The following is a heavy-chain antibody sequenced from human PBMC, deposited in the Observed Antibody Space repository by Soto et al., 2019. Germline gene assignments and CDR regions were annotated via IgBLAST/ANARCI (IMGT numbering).Heavy chain of an antibody. D-gene: IGHD3-3*01. CDR1: GGSFSGYY. CDR2: INHSGST. Sequence: SETLSLTCAVYGGSFSGYYWSWIRQPPGKGLEWFGEINHSGSTNYNPSLKSRVTISVDTSKNQFSLKLSSVTAADTAVYYCARGYATYYDFWSGYYFGWFDPWGQGTLVTVSS. V-gene: IGHV4-34*01. CDR3: ARGYATYYDFWSGYYFGWFDP. J-gene: IGHJ5*02.